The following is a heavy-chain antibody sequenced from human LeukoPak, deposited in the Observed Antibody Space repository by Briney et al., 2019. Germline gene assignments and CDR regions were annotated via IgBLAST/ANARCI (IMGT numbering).Heavy chain of an antibody. J-gene: IGHJ6*03. CDR3: ARALRHGSGSYYYYYMDV. CDR2: INHSGST. V-gene: IGHV4-34*01. CDR1: GGSFSGYY. D-gene: IGHD3-10*01. Sequence: SETLSLTCTVYGGSFSGYYWSWIRQPPGKGLEWIGEINHSGSTNYNPSLKSRVTISVDTSKNQFSLKLSSVTAADTAVYYCARALRHGSGSYYYYYMDVWGKGTTVTISS.